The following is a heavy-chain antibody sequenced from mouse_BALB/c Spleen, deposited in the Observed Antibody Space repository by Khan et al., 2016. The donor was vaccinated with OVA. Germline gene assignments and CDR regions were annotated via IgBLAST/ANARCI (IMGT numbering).Heavy chain of an antibody. D-gene: IGHD2-1*01. CDR1: GFTFSNFG. V-gene: IGHV5-17*02. CDR3: ARSGGNFHWYFDV. J-gene: IGHJ1*01. CDR2: ISSGSSTI. Sequence: QLVESGGGLVQPGGSRKLSCAASGFTFSNFGMHWVRQAPKKGLEWVAYISSGSSTIYYVDTVKGRFTISRDNPKNTLFLQMTSLRSEDTAIYYCARSGGNFHWYFDVWGAGTSVTVSS.